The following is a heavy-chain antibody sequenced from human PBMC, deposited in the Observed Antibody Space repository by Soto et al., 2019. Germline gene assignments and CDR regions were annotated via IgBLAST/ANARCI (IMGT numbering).Heavy chain of an antibody. CDR1: GFSLTTSGVG. V-gene: IGHV2-5*02. CDR3: AHRGYMYGNWDHGYFDY. D-gene: IGHD5-18*01. Sequence: QITLKESGPTRVKPTQTLALTCTFSGFSLTTSGVGVGWIRKTPGTALEWLAVIYWDDDKRYNPSLKNRVTITKDTSKNQVVLIMADMDPVDTATYFCAHRGYMYGNWDHGYFDYWGQGTLVTVSS. J-gene: IGHJ4*02. CDR2: IYWDDDK.